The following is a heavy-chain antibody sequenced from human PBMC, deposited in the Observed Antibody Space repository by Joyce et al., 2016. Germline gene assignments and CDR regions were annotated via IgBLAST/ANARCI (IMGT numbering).Heavy chain of an antibody. CDR3: AKDKASGSYYYYGMDV. J-gene: IGHJ6*02. CDR1: GFTFSNSG. V-gene: IGHV3-30*18. D-gene: IGHD1-26*01. CDR2: ISYDGSKNK. Sequence: GFTFSNSGMHWVRQAPGKGLEWVTVISYDGSKNKYYAESVKGRFTISRDKSMNTLYLQMNSLRGDDTAVYYCAKDKASGSYYYYGMDVWGQGTTVSVS.